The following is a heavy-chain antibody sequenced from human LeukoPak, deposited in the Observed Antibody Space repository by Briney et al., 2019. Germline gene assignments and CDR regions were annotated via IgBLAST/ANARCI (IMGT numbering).Heavy chain of an antibody. CDR2: THYSGST. D-gene: IGHD6-13*01. CDR1: GGSISSYY. V-gene: IGHV4-59*01. Sequence: SETLSLTCTVSGGSISSYYWSWIRQPPGKGLEWIGNTHYSGSTSCNPSLNSRVAISVDTSKNQFSLKLNSVTAADTAVYYCVRDLWGAGGTQYWGQGTQVIVSS. J-gene: IGHJ4*02. CDR3: VRDLWGAGGTQY.